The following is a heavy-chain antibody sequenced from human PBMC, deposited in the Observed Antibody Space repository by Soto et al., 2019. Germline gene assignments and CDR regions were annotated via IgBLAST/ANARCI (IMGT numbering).Heavy chain of an antibody. D-gene: IGHD3-22*01. CDR2: IYTSGST. V-gene: IGHV4-4*07. CDR3: ARDYYDSSGYPHFDY. Sequence: KPSETLSLTCTVSGGSISSYYWSWIRQPAGKGLEWIGRIYTSGSTNYNPSLKSRVTMSVDTSKNQFSLKLSSVTAADTAVYYCARDYYDSSGYPHFDYWGQGTLVTVSS. J-gene: IGHJ4*02. CDR1: GGSISSYY.